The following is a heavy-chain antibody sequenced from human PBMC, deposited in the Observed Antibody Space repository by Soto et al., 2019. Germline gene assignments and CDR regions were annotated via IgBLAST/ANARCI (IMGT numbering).Heavy chain of an antibody. CDR1: GFIFRSYS. J-gene: IGHJ6*02. D-gene: IGHD2-2*01. CDR3: ARDQDIVVAPGAYGMDV. V-gene: IGHV3-48*02. CDR2: ISSSSRIT. Sequence: PGGSLRLSCAASGFIFRSYSLNWVRQVPGKGLEWLSYISSSSRITYYADSVKGRFTVSRDNAKNSLYLQMNSLRDEDTAVYYCARDQDIVVAPGAYGMDVWGQGTPVTVSS.